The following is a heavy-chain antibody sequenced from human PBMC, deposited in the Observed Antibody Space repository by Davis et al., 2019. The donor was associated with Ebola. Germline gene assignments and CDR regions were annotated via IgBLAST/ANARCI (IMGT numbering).Heavy chain of an antibody. CDR2: ISGSGGST. CDR3: ARDRYSSGWFDP. Sequence: SCKASGGTFSSYAMSWVRQAPGKGLEWVSAISGSGGSTYYADSVKGRFTISRDNSKNTLYLQMNSLRAEDTAVYYCARDRYSSGWFDPWGQGTLVTVSS. V-gene: IGHV3-23*01. D-gene: IGHD6-19*01. CDR1: GGTFSSYA. J-gene: IGHJ5*02.